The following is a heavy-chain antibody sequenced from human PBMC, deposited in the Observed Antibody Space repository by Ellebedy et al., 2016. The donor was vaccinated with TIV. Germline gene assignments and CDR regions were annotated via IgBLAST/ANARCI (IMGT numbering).Heavy chain of an antibody. Sequence: ASVKVSCXASGYTFTSYDINWVRQATGQGLEWMGWMNPNSGNTGYAQKFQGRVTMTRNTSISTAYMELSSLRSDDTAVYYCERFWRRQQMKQGMDVWGQGTTVTVSS. CDR2: MNPNSGNT. V-gene: IGHV1-8*01. CDR1: GYTFTSYD. CDR3: ERFWRRQQMKQGMDV. J-gene: IGHJ6*02. D-gene: IGHD3-3*01.